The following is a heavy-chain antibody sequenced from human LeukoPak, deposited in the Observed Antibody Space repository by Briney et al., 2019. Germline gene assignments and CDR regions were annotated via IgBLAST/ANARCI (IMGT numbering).Heavy chain of an antibody. J-gene: IGHJ4*02. CDR3: ARGSDYNGGSFDY. CDR1: GFTFSSYG. D-gene: IGHD3-16*01. Sequence: QPGRSLRLSCAASGFTFSSYGMHWVRQAPGKGLEWVALIWYDGSNKHHADSVKGRFTISRDNSKNTLYLQMNSLRTEDTAVYYCARGSDYNGGSFDYWGQGTLVTVSP. V-gene: IGHV3-33*01. CDR2: IWYDGSNK.